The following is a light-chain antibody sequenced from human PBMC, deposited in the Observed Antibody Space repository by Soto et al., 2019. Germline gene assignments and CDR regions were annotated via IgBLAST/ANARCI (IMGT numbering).Light chain of an antibody. Sequence: IVLTQSPATLSLSLGQRATLSCRASQSVSSNLAWYQQRPGQPPRLLIYDASNRATGIPARFSGRGSGTDFTHTIRILEPEDFAVYYCQQRRIWPLTFGGGIKVEIK. CDR3: QQRRIWPLT. V-gene: IGKV3-11*01. J-gene: IGKJ4*01. CDR1: QSVSSN. CDR2: DAS.